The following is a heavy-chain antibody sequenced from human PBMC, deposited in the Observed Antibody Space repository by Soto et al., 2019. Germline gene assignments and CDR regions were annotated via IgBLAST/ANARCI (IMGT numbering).Heavy chain of an antibody. CDR1: GFTFSDYA. D-gene: IGHD6-19*01. CDR3: AKGGRQWLVTSDFNY. V-gene: IGHV3-30*18. Sequence: VQLVESGGGVVQPGRSLRLSCAASGFTFSDYATHWVPQAPGKGLEWVAVVSHDGRNTHYADSVKGRFTISRDSSTNTVSLEMTSLRAEDTAVYYCAKGGRQWLVTSDFNYWGQGALVTVSS. CDR2: VSHDGRNT. J-gene: IGHJ4*02.